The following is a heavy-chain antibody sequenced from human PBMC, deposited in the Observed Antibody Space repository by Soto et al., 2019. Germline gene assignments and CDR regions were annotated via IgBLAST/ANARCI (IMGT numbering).Heavy chain of an antibody. CDR1: GFTFSSYA. J-gene: IGHJ5*02. CDR3: AKNQGVELVPLATVDWFDP. V-gene: IGHV3-23*01. CDR2: ISGSGGSK. Sequence: GGSLRLSCAASGFTFSSYAMSWVRQAPGKGLEWVSAISGSGGSKYYADSVKGRFTISRDNSKNTLYLQMNSLRAEDTAVYHCAKNQGVELVPLATVDWFDPWGQGSVVTVSS. D-gene: IGHD1-26*01.